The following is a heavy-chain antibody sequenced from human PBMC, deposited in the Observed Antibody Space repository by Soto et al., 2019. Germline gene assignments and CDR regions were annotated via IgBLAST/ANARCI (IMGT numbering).Heavy chain of an antibody. CDR1: GFMFSRYG. Sequence: GGSLRLSCAAAGFMFSRYGMSWVRQAPGKGLQWVATIHPSGGSTHYAESVRGRFTISRDNSRDTLYLQMNSLRAEDTAVYYCAKDPSTGPPDCWGQGALATVSS. V-gene: IGHV3-23*01. D-gene: IGHD3-9*01. CDR3: AKDPSTGPPDC. CDR2: IHPSGGST. J-gene: IGHJ4*02.